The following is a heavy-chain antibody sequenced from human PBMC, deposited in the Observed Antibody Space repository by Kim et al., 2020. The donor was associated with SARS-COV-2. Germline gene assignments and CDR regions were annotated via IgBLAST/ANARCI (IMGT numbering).Heavy chain of an antibody. CDR2: IWYDGSNK. V-gene: IGHV3-33*01. Sequence: GGSLRLSCAASGFTFSSYGMHWVRQAPGKGLEWVAVIWYDGSNKYYADSVKGRFTISRDNSKNTLYLQMNSLRAEDTAVYYCARVRIAAAFVHYYVMDVWGQGTTVTVSS. CDR1: GFTFSSYG. CDR3: ARVRIAAAFVHYYVMDV. D-gene: IGHD6-13*01. J-gene: IGHJ6*02.